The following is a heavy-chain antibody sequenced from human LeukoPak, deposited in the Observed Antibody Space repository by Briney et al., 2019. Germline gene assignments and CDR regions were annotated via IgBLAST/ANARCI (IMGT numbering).Heavy chain of an antibody. V-gene: IGHV4-61*01. CDR3: ASRYCSGGSCYSGYYYYYGMDV. D-gene: IGHD2-15*01. CDR2: IYYSGST. J-gene: IGHJ6*02. Sequence: SETLSLTCTVSGGSISSSSYYWSWIRQPPGKGLEWIGYIYYSGSTNYNPSLKSRVTISVDTSKNQFSLKLSSVTAADTAVYYCASRYCSGGSCYSGYYYYYGMDVWGQGTTVTVSS. CDR1: GGSISSSSYY.